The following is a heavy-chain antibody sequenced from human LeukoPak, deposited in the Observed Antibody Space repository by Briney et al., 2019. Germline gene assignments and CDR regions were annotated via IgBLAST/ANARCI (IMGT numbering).Heavy chain of an antibody. CDR2: IYHSGTT. V-gene: IGHV4-38-2*02. D-gene: IGHD5-18*01. Sequence: SETLSLTCAVSNYSITSGYFWGWIRQPPGKGLEWIASIYHSGTTYYNPSLRNRVTLFVDTSKNQFSLKLTSLTAPDMAVYHCARDGVFHDSDGYSFDYWGQGTLVTVSS. CDR1: NYSITSGYF. J-gene: IGHJ4*02. CDR3: ARDGVFHDSDGYSFDY.